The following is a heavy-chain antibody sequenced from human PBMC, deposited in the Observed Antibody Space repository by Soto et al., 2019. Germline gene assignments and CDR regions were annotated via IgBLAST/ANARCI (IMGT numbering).Heavy chain of an antibody. J-gene: IGHJ3*02. Sequence: QVQLVESGGGVVQPGRSLRLSCAASGFTFSSYGMYWVRQAPGKGLEWVAVIWYDGSNKYYADSVKGRFTISRDNSKNTLYLQMNSLRAEDTAVYYCARDSPNQSSGSYLNDAFDIWGQGTMVTVSS. CDR3: ARDSPNQSSGSYLNDAFDI. D-gene: IGHD1-26*01. CDR2: IWYDGSNK. CDR1: GFTFSSYG. V-gene: IGHV3-33*01.